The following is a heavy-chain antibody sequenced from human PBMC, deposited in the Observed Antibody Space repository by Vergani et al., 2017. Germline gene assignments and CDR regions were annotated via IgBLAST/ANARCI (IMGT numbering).Heavy chain of an antibody. CDR3: ASSKDPGTFDY. V-gene: IGHV3-11*04. D-gene: IGHD2-2*01. J-gene: IGHJ4*02. CDR2: ISGSGHTK. Sequence: VQLLESGGDLVQPGGSLRLSCAASGFTFSDYYMTWIRQAPGKGLEWISYISGSGHTKYYADSVKGRFAISRDNAKNSLYLQMNNLRVEDTAVYYCASSKDPGTFDYWGQGTLVTVSS. CDR1: GFTFSDYY.